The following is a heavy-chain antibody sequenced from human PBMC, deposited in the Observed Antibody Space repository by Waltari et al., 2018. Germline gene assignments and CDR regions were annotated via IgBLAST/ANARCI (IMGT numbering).Heavy chain of an antibody. CDR2: IYGSGRT. D-gene: IGHD2-15*01. CDR3: ARDRGRGLYLDT. J-gene: IGHJ4*02. Sequence: QLQLQQSGPGLVKPSESLSLTCTVSGDSVSSPYVWNWVSQTPDKGLEWIGQIYGSGRTNFNPSLESRVTMSLDTSKNQFSLKMTSATAADTALYFCARDRGRGLYLDTWGQGILVTVSP. V-gene: IGHV4-4*02. CDR1: GDSVSSPYV.